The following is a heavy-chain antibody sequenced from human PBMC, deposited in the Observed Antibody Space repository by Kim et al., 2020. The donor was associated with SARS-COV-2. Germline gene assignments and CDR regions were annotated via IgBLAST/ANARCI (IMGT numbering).Heavy chain of an antibody. CDR3: ARGYCSGGSCYSKFDY. V-gene: IGHV1-18*01. CDR1: GYTFTSYG. J-gene: IGHJ4*02. D-gene: IGHD2-15*01. Sequence: ASVKVSCKASGYTFTSYGISWVRQAPGQGLEWMGWISAYNGNTNYAQKLQGRVTMTTDTSTSTAYMEPRSLRSDDTAVYYCARGYCSGGSCYSKFDYWGQGTLVTVSS. CDR2: ISAYNGNT.